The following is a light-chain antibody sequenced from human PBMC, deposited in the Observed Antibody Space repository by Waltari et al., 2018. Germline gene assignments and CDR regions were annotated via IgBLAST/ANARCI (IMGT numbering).Light chain of an antibody. CDR2: AVS. V-gene: IGLV2-23*02. CDR3: CSYAGSDTFVV. J-gene: IGLJ2*01. CDR1: SSDVGSYNL. Sequence: SGSPGQSITISCTGTSSDVGSYNLVPWYQQHPDKAPKLMIYAVSTRPSGVSDRFSGSKSGNTASLTISGLQAEDEADYYCCSYAGSDTFVVLGGGTKLTVL.